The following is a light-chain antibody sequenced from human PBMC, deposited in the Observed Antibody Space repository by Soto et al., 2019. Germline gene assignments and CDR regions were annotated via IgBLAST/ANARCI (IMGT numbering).Light chain of an antibody. J-gene: IGKJ1*01. Sequence: SPPDLSASLGGRVHIPCRSSQGVIMCLAWYQQQPGKAPKLLIYAASTLQSGVPSRFSGSGSGTDFTLTISSLQPQDIAAYYCQQYANRPCTFGPGTKVDIK. V-gene: IGKV1-9*01. CDR3: QQYANRPCT. CDR1: QGVIMC. CDR2: AAS.